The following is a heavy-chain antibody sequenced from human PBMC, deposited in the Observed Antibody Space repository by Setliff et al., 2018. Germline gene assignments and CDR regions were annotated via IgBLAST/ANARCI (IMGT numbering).Heavy chain of an antibody. CDR1: GYIFTGYY. Sequence: ASVKVSCKASGYIFTGYYIRWVRQAPGQGLEWMGRFNPNSGDTNSAQKFQGRVTMTRDTSISTAYMELSSLTSEDTAVYYCAREGVHTRSSTDYHYYMDVWGRGTTVTVSS. CDR2: FNPNSGDT. CDR3: AREGVHTRSSTDYHYYMDV. J-gene: IGHJ6*03. D-gene: IGHD1-26*01. V-gene: IGHV1-2*06.